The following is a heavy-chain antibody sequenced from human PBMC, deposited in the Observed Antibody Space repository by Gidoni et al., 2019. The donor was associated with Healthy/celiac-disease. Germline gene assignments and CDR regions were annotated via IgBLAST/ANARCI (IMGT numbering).Heavy chain of an antibody. CDR2: ISSSSSTI. Sequence: EVQLVESGGRLVQPGGSLRLSCAASGFTFISHSMNWVRQAPGKGLEGVSYISSSSSTIYYADAVKGRFTISRDNAKNTLYLQMNSLRDEDTAGYYCARDRSQEWERLGEWIEFDYWGQGTLVTVSS. J-gene: IGHJ4*02. V-gene: IGHV3-48*02. CDR1: GFTFISHS. CDR3: ARDRSQEWERLGEWIEFDY. D-gene: IGHD1-26*01.